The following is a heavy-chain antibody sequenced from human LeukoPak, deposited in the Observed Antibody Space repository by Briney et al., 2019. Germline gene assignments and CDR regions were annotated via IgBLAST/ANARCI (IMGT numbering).Heavy chain of an antibody. D-gene: IGHD3-16*02. CDR1: GFTFSSYA. CDR3: AIGDGLGELSSSSDY. CDR2: ISYDGSNK. V-gene: IGHV3-30*04. J-gene: IGHJ4*02. Sequence: GGSLRLSCAASGFTFSSYAMHWVRQAPGKGLEWVAVISYDGSNKYYADSVKGRFTISRDNSKNTLYLQMNSLRAEDTAVHYCAIGDGLGELSSSSDYWGQGTLVTVSS.